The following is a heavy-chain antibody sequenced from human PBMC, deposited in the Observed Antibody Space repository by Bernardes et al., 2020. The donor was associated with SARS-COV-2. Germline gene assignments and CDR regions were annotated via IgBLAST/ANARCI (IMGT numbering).Heavy chain of an antibody. CDR3: ARGLRGDFWSGSYYYFDY. V-gene: IGHV4-34*01. CDR1: GGSFSGYY. CDR2: INHSGST. D-gene: IGHD3-3*01. Sequence: SETLSLTCAVYGGSFSGYYWSWIRQPPGKGLEWIGEINHSGSTNYNPSLKSRVTISVDTSKNQFSLKLSSVTAADTAVYYCARGLRGDFWSGSYYYFDYWGQGTLVTVSS. J-gene: IGHJ4*02.